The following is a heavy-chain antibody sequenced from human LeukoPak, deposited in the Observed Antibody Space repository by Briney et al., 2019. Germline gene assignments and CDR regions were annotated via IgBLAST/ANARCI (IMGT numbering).Heavy chain of an antibody. J-gene: IGHJ5*02. CDR3: ARETMVRFDP. CDR2: INHSGST. V-gene: IGHV4-34*01. D-gene: IGHD3-10*01. Sequence: KSSETLSLTCAVYGGSFSGYYWSWIRQPPGKGLEWIGEINHSGSTNYNPSLKSRVTISVDTSKNQFSLKLSSVTAADTAVYYCARETMVRFDPWGQGTLVTVSS. CDR1: GGSFSGYY.